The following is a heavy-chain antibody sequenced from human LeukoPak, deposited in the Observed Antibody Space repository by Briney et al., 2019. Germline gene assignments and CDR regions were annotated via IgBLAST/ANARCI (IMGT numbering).Heavy chain of an antibody. V-gene: IGHV4-59*08. J-gene: IGHJ4*02. CDR1: GGSITNYY. Sequence: PSETLTLTCSVSGGSITNYYWSWIRQSPGKGLEWIGFIYNTGRTNYNPSLQSRVTMSIDTSKNQFSLKLSSVTAADTAVYYCARQGELAIDYWGQGTLVTVSS. CDR3: ARQGELAIDY. D-gene: IGHD1-26*01. CDR2: IYNTGRT.